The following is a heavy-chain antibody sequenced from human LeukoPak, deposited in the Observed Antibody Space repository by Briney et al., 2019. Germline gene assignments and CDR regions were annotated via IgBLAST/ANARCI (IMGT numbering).Heavy chain of an antibody. J-gene: IGHJ6*02. D-gene: IGHD2/OR15-2a*01. Sequence: WASVKVSCKASGYTFTSYGISWVRQAPGQGLEWMGWISAYNGNTNYAQKLQGRVTMTTDTSTSTAYMELRSLRSDDTAVYYCARDKPFRGYYYYGMDVWGQGATVTVSS. CDR2: ISAYNGNT. V-gene: IGHV1-18*01. CDR1: GYTFTSYG. CDR3: ARDKPFRGYYYYGMDV.